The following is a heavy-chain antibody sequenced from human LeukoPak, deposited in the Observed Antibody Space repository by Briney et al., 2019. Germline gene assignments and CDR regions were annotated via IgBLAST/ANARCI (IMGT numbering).Heavy chain of an antibody. CDR1: GFTFDDYA. Sequence: GGSLRLSCAASGFTFDDYAMHWVRQAPGKGLEWVSGISWNSGSIGYADSVKGRFTISRDNAKNSLYLQMNSLRAEDTALYYCAKDHYDSSGYGGNYGMDVWGQGTTVTVSS. D-gene: IGHD3-22*01. V-gene: IGHV3-9*01. CDR2: ISWNSGSI. J-gene: IGHJ6*02. CDR3: AKDHYDSSGYGGNYGMDV.